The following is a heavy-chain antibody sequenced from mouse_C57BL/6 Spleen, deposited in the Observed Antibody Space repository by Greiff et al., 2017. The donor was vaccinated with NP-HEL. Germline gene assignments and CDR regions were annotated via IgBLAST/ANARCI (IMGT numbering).Heavy chain of an antibody. V-gene: IGHV1-15*01. CDR2: IDPETGGT. Sequence: QVQLKESGAELVRPGASVTLSCKASGYTFTDYEMHWVKQTPVHGLEWIGAIDPETGGTAYNQKFKGKAILTADKSSSTAYMELRSLTSEDSAVYYCTRGGYDPAWFAYWGQGTLVTVSA. D-gene: IGHD2-2*01. CDR1: GYTFTDYE. CDR3: TRGGYDPAWFAY. J-gene: IGHJ3*01.